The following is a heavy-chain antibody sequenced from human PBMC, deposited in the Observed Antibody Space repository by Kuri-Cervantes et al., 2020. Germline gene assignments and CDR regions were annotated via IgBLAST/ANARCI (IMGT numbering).Heavy chain of an antibody. CDR2: IYYSGST. Sequence: ESLKISCTVSGGSISSSSYYWGWIRQPPGKGLEWIGSIYYSGSTNYNPSLKSRVTISVDTSKNQFSLKLSSVTAADTAVYYCARGGFRHIDYWGQGTLVTVSS. CDR3: ARGGFRHIDY. D-gene: IGHD3-10*01. CDR1: GGSISSSSYY. J-gene: IGHJ4*02. V-gene: IGHV4-39*07.